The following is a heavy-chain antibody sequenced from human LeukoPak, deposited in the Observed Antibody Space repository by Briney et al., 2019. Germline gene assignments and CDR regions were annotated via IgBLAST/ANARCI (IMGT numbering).Heavy chain of an antibody. CDR2: ISSDSGHI. CDR1: GFTFTDYS. J-gene: IGHJ4*01. Sequence: KPGGSLTLSCAAAGFTFTDYSMNWVRQAPGKGLEWVSTISSDSGHIYYADSVKGRFTISRDNSKNTLYLQMNSLRAEDTAGKYCAKDLQGTTTTSFDYWGPGTPVTVSS. D-gene: IGHD1-1*01. V-gene: IGHV3-21*04. CDR3: AKDLQGTTTTSFDY.